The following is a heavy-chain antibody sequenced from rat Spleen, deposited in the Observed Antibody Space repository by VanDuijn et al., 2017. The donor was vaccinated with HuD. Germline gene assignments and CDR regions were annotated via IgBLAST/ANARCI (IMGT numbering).Heavy chain of an antibody. J-gene: IGHJ2*01. D-gene: IGHD1-12*03. V-gene: IGHV2-72*01. CDR3: ARHDYYDGYYYFDY. Sequence: QVQLKESGPGLMQPSETLSLTCTVSGFSLTSNGVGWVRQPLGKGLVWMGTIWAGGSTNYNSAVQSRLSISRDTSKSQVFLKMNSLQPEDTGTYYCARHDYYDGYYYFDYWGQGVMVTVSS. CDR2: IWAGGST. CDR1: GFSLTSNG.